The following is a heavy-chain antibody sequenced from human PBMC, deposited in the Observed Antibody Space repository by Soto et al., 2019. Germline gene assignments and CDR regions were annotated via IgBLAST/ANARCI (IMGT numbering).Heavy chain of an antibody. Sequence: SETLSLTCTVSGGSISSSSYYWGWIRQPPGKVLEWIVSIYYSGSTYYNPSLKSRVTISLDTSNNQFSLKLSSVTSSDTVVYYYARRHRITNFAVVTQDYWGQGTLVTVSS. J-gene: IGHJ4*02. CDR2: IYYSGST. CDR1: GGSISSSSYY. CDR3: ARRHRITNFAVVTQDY. D-gene: IGHD3-3*01. V-gene: IGHV4-39*01.